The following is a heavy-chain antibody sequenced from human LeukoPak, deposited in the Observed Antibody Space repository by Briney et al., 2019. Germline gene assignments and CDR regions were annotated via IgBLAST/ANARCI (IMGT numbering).Heavy chain of an antibody. Sequence: ASVKVSCKASGGTFSSYAISWVRQAPGQGLEWMGGIIPIFGTANYAQKFQGRVTITADESTSTAYMELSSLRSEDTAVYYCARDTSTVVKSYYYGMDVWGQGTTVTVSS. V-gene: IGHV1-69*13. J-gene: IGHJ6*02. CDR1: GGTFSSYA. D-gene: IGHD4-23*01. CDR2: IIPIFGTA. CDR3: ARDTSTVVKSYYYGMDV.